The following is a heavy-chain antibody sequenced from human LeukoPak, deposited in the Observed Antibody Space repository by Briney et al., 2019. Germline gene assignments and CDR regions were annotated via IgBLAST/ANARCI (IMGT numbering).Heavy chain of an antibody. D-gene: IGHD5-12*01. CDR1: GFAFSTYA. CDR2: VSSNGGST. Sequence: GGSLRLSCAASGFAFSTYAMHWVRQAPGKGLEYVSAVSSNGGSTFYANSAKGRFTISRDNSKNTLYLQMGSLRAEDTDMYYCARGSRAIVATKFARGRYMDVWGKGSTVTVSS. V-gene: IGHV3-64*01. CDR3: ARGSRAIVATKFARGRYMDV. J-gene: IGHJ6*03.